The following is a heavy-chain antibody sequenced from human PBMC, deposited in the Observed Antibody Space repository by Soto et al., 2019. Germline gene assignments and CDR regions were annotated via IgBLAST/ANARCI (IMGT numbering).Heavy chain of an antibody. CDR3: TNVYISSANLYYGMAV. CDR1: GFTFGDYA. D-gene: IGHD6-13*01. J-gene: IGHJ6*02. Sequence: SLRLSCAASGFTFGDYAMHWVRQAPGKGLEWVSGISGNSGSIGYADSVKRLFISVSDTANNSLLMQINSLRAEDTAFYYCTNVYISSANLYYGMAVWGQGTKVTVSS. CDR2: ISGNSGSI. V-gene: IGHV3-9*01.